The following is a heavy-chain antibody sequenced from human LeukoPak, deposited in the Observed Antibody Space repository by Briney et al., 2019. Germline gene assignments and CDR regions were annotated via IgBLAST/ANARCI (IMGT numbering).Heavy chain of an antibody. J-gene: IGHJ5*02. CDR3: ARGRWIAVAGPNWFDP. V-gene: IGHV1-46*01. Sequence: ASVKVSCKASGYTFTSYYMHWVRQAPGQGLAWMGIINPSGGSTSYAQKFQGRVTMTRDTSTSTVYMELSSLRSEDTAVYYCARGRWIAVAGPNWFDPWGQGTLVTVSS. D-gene: IGHD6-19*01. CDR1: GYTFTSYY. CDR2: INPSGGST.